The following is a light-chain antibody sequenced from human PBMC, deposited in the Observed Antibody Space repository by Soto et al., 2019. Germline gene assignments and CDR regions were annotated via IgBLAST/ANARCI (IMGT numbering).Light chain of an antibody. Sequence: DIQMTQSPSSLSASVGDRGTITCRASQSISSYLNWYQQKPAKAPKLLIYAASSLQSGVPSRFSGSGSGTDFTLTISSLQPEDFATYYCQQSYSTPTFGGGAKVDIK. CDR3: QQSYSTPT. J-gene: IGKJ4*01. CDR1: QSISSY. CDR2: AAS. V-gene: IGKV1-39*01.